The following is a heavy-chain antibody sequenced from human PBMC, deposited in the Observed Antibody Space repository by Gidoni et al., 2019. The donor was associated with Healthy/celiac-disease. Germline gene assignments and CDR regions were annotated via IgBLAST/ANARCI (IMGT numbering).Heavy chain of an antibody. D-gene: IGHD2-15*01. CDR1: GGSFSGYS. CDR2: INHSGRT. V-gene: IGHV4-34*01. J-gene: IGHJ3*02. Sequence: QVQLQQWGAGLLMPSETLSLTCDVYGGSFSGYSWSWIRQPPGKGLEWIGEINHSGRTNYNPSLKSRVTISVDTSKNQFSLKLSSVTAADTAVYYCASTRTGWLLRIRDAFDIWGQGTMVTVSS. CDR3: ASTRTGWLLRIRDAFDI.